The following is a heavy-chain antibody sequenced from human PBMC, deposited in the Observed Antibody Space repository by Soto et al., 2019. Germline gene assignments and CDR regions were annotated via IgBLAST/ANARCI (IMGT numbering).Heavy chain of an antibody. J-gene: IGHJ6*03. CDR2: IKSKTDGGNT. Sequence: GGSLRLSCAASGFTFSNAWMSWVRQAPGKGLEWVGRIKSKTDGGNTEYAAPVKGRITISSGDSKNTLYLQMNSLKTEDTAVYYCTTGQSIAAYYYYYYYMDVWGKGTTVTVSS. V-gene: IGHV3-15*01. D-gene: IGHD6-6*01. CDR3: TTGQSIAAYYYYYYYMDV. CDR1: GFTFSNAW.